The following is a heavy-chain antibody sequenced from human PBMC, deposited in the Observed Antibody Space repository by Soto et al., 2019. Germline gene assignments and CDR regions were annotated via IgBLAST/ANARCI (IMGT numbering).Heavy chain of an antibody. V-gene: IGHV3-23*01. Sequence: PGGSLRLSCAASGFTFSSYAMSWVRQAPGKGLEWVSAISGSGGSTYYADSVKGRFTISRDNSKNTLYLQMNSLRAEDTAVYYCAKVVGSARLLRYYYYYGMDVWGQGTTVTVSS. D-gene: IGHD6-6*01. CDR1: GFTFSSYA. J-gene: IGHJ6*02. CDR2: ISGSGGST. CDR3: AKVVGSARLLRYYYYYGMDV.